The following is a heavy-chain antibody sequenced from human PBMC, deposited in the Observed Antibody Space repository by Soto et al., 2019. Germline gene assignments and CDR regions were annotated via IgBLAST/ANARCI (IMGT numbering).Heavy chain of an antibody. CDR1: GFTFSSYS. D-gene: IGHD6-19*01. CDR2: ISSSSSTI. CDR3: ARARSGGPSAVYGMDV. J-gene: IGHJ6*02. V-gene: IGHV3-48*02. Sequence: EVQLVESGGGLVQPGGSLRLSCAASGFTFSSYSMNWVRQAPGKGLEWVSYISSSSSTIYYADSVKGRFTISRDNAKNSLYLQMNSLRDEDTAVYYCARARSGGPSAVYGMDVWGQGTTVTVSS.